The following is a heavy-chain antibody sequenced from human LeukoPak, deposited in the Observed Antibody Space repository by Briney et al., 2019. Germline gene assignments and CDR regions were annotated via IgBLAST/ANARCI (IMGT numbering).Heavy chain of an antibody. Sequence: PGGSVRLSCAASGFTFSSYAMSWVRQAPGKGLEWVSAISGSGGSTYYADSVKGRFTISRDNSKNTLYLQMNSLRAEDTAVYYCAKFKRLDYYYYMDVWGKGTTVTVSS. CDR2: ISGSGGST. V-gene: IGHV3-23*01. J-gene: IGHJ6*03. CDR3: AKFKRLDYYYYMDV. CDR1: GFTFSSYA. D-gene: IGHD6-6*01.